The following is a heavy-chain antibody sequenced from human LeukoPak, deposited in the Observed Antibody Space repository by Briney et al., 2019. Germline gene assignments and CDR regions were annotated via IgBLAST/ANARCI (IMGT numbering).Heavy chain of an antibody. Sequence: GGSLRLFCAASGFTFSSYAMSWVRQAPGKGLEWVSAISGSGGSTYYADSVKGRFTISRDNSKNTLYLQMNSLRAEDTAVYYCARRSSGSPPYYFDYWGQGTLVTVSS. CDR2: ISGSGGST. CDR1: GFTFSSYA. V-gene: IGHV3-23*01. CDR3: ARRSSGSPPYYFDY. D-gene: IGHD1-26*01. J-gene: IGHJ4*02.